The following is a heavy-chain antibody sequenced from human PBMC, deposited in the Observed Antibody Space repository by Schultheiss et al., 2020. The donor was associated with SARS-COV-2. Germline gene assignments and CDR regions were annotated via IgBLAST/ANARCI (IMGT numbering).Heavy chain of an antibody. CDR3: AAVLTSTMYWFDP. CDR2: IVVGSGNT. D-gene: IGHD3-10*02. V-gene: IGHV1-58*02. CDR1: GFTFTSSA. J-gene: IGHJ5*02. Sequence: SVKVSCKASGFTFTSSAMQWVRQARGQRLEWIGWIVVGSGNTNYAQKFQERVTITRDMSTSTAYMELSSLRSEDTAVYYCAAVLTSTMYWFDPWGQGTLVTVSS.